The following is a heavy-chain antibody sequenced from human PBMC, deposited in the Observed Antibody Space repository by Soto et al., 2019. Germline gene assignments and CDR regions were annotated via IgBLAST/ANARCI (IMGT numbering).Heavy chain of an antibody. Sequence: GGSLRLSCAASGFSFSTYGMHWVRQAPGKGLEWMALIWYDGSNKYYADSVKGRFTISRDNSKNTLYLQMNSLRAEDTAVYYCARDDYYDSSGYRYWYFDLWGRGTLVTVSS. CDR3: ARDDYYDSSGYRYWYFDL. V-gene: IGHV3-33*08. CDR2: IWYDGSNK. J-gene: IGHJ2*01. D-gene: IGHD3-22*01. CDR1: GFSFSTYG.